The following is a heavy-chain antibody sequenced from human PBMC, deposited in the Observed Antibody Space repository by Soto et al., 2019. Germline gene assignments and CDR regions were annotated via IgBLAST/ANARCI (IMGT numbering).Heavy chain of an antibody. CDR2: IIPIFGTA. CDR1: GGTFSSYA. D-gene: IGHD5-18*01. CDR3: ASGWIQLWVGYFDY. V-gene: IGHV1-69*13. J-gene: IGHJ4*02. Sequence: GASVKVSCKASGGTFSSYAISWVRQALGQGLEWMGGIIPIFGTANYAQKFQGRVTITADESTSTAYMELSSLRSEDTAVYYCASGWIQLWVGYFDYWGQGTQVTVSS.